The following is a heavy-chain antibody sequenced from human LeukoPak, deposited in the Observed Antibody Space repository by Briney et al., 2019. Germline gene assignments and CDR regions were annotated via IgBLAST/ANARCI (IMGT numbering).Heavy chain of an antibody. D-gene: IGHD1-26*01. CDR3: AREYSGSSDAFDI. Sequence: GGSLRLSCAASGFTFSSYEMNWVRQAPGKGLEWVSYISSSGSTIYYADSVKGRFTISRDNAKNSQYLQMNSLRAEDTAVYYCAREYSGSSDAFDIWDQGTMVTVSS. CDR2: ISSSGSTI. V-gene: IGHV3-48*03. J-gene: IGHJ3*02. CDR1: GFTFSSYE.